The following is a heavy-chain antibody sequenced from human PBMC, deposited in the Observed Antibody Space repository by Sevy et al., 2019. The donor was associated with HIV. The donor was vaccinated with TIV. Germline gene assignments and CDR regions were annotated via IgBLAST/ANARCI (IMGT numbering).Heavy chain of an antibody. CDR1: AGSISISNYY. CDR3: ARAYMYGNYLDF. CDR2: LHYGGDT. D-gene: IGHD5-18*01. J-gene: IGHJ4*02. Sequence: SETLSLTCSVSAGSISISNYYWGWIRQAPGKGLEWIGSLHYGGDTYHNPSLKSRLTTSVDTSKNQFSLTLTSVIAADTAVYYCARAYMYGNYLDFWGQGTLVTVSS. V-gene: IGHV4-39*01.